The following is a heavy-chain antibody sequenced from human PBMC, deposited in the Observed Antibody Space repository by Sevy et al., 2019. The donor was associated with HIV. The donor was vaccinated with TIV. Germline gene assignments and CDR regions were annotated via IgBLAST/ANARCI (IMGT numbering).Heavy chain of an antibody. CDR1: GFTFRSYG. CDR3: AKGLGMVRGALLSEDL. V-gene: IGHV3-30*02. Sequence: GESLKISCAASGFTFRSYGMHWVRQAPGKGLEWVAFIRYDGTTKYYADSVKGRFTISRDNSKNTLYLQMNSLRPEDTSVYYCAKGLGMVRGALLSEDLWGQRTMVTVSS. CDR2: IRYDGTTK. J-gene: IGHJ3*01. D-gene: IGHD3-10*01.